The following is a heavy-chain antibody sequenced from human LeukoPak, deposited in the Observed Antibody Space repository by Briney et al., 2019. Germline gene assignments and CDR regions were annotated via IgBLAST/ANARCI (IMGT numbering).Heavy chain of an antibody. Sequence: GSLRLSCAASGFTFSSYAMSWVRQAPGKGLEWVSAISGSGGSTYYADSVKGRFTISRDNSKNTLYPQMNSLRAEDTAVYYCAARKWELLFGTIDYWGQGTLVTVSS. CDR3: AARKWELLFGTIDY. D-gene: IGHD1-26*01. CDR1: GFTFSSYA. CDR2: ISGSGGST. J-gene: IGHJ4*02. V-gene: IGHV3-23*01.